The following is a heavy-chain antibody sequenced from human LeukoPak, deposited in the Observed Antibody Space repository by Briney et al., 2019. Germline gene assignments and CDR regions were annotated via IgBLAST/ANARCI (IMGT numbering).Heavy chain of an antibody. V-gene: IGHV1-18*01. CDR1: GYTFTSYG. CDR3: ARDGRPYYYDSSGYPPKTNSFDY. CDR2: ISAYNGNT. J-gene: IGHJ4*02. Sequence: ASVKVSCKASGYTFTSYGISWVRQAPGQGLEWMGWISAYNGNTNYAQKLQGRVTMTTDTSTSTAYMELRSLRSDDTAVYYCARDGRPYYYDSSGYPPKTNSFDYWGQGTLATVSS. D-gene: IGHD3-22*01.